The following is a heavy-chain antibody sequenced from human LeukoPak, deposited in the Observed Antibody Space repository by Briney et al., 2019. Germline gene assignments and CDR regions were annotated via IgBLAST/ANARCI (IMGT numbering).Heavy chain of an antibody. CDR2: IYYSGST. J-gene: IGHJ4*02. CDR1: GGSISSYY. V-gene: IGHV4-59*01. D-gene: IGHD5-18*01. Sequence: SETLSLTCTVSGGSISSYYWSWIRQPPGKGLEWIGYIYYSGSTNYNPSLKSRVTISVDTSKNQFSLKLSSVTAAATAVYYCARGAMVTSFYYWGQGTLVTVSS. CDR3: ARGAMVTSFYY.